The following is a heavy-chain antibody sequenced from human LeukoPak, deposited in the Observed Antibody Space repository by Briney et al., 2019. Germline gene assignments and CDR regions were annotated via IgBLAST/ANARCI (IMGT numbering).Heavy chain of an antibody. CDR1: GGSFSGYY. CDR3: ASGPAVGATVY. Sequence: PSETLSLTCAVYGGSFSGYYWSWIRQPPGKGLEWIGENNDSGRSNYNPSLKSRVTISVDTSKEQFSLMLRSVTAADTAVYYCASGPAVGATVYWGQGTLVTVSS. J-gene: IGHJ4*02. D-gene: IGHD1-26*01. V-gene: IGHV4-34*01. CDR2: NNDSGRS.